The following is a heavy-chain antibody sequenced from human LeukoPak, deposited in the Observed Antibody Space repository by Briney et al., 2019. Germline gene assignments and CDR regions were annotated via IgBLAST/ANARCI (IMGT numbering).Heavy chain of an antibody. CDR1: GGSFSGYY. CDR3: ARSGYSYGADAVDI. D-gene: IGHD5-18*01. J-gene: IGHJ3*02. V-gene: IGHV4-34*01. Sequence: SETLSLTCAVYGGSFSGYYWSWIRQPPGKGLEWIGEINHSGSTNYNPSLKSRVTISVDTSKNQFSLKLSSVTAADTAVYYCARSGYSYGADAVDIWGQGTMVTVSS. CDR2: INHSGST.